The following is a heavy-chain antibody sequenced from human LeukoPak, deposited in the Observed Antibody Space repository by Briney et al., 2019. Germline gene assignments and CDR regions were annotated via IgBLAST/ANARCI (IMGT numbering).Heavy chain of an antibody. V-gene: IGHV4-4*09. CDR2: IYTTGST. CDR3: ARLHRYPGYYMDV. J-gene: IGHJ6*03. D-gene: IGHD1-1*01. Sequence: SETLSLTCTVSGGSISSYYWSWIRQPPGKGLEWIGYIYTTGSTSYNPSLKSRLTISVDTSKNQFSLKLSSVTAADTAVYSCARLHRYPGYYMDVWSKGTTVTVSS. CDR1: GGSISSYY.